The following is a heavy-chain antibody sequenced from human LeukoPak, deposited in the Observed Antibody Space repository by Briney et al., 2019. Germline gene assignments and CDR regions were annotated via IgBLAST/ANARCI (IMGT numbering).Heavy chain of an antibody. CDR2: MNPNSGNT. Sequence: VSVTVPCKASGYTFTSYDINWVRQAPGQGLEWMGWMNPNSGNTVYAQKFQGRVTMTRNTSISTDYMELSSLRSEDTAVYYCARGPTIFGGYYFGYWGQGTLVTVSS. CDR1: GYTFTSYD. D-gene: IGHD3-3*01. CDR3: ARGPTIFGGYYFGY. J-gene: IGHJ4*02. V-gene: IGHV1-8*01.